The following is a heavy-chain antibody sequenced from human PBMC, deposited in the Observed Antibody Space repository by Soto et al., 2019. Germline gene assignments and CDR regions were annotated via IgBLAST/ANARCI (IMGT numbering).Heavy chain of an antibody. V-gene: IGHV1-18*01. Sequence: ASVKVSCKASGYTFTSYGISWVRQAPGQGLEWMGWISTFNSHTDYAQKFQGRVTITADESTSTAYMELSSLRSEDTAVYYCARDRQSYYDSSGYYSDFDYWGQGTLVTVSS. CDR2: ISTFNSHT. J-gene: IGHJ4*02. CDR1: GYTFTSYG. CDR3: ARDRQSYYDSSGYYSDFDY. D-gene: IGHD3-22*01.